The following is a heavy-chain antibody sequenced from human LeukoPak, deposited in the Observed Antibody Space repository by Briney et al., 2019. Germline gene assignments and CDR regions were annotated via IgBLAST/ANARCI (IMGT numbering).Heavy chain of an antibody. V-gene: IGHV1-46*01. CDR2: IFPSGGGT. CDR1: GYTFTSYY. D-gene: IGHD3-22*01. J-gene: IGHJ4*02. CDR3: ARAYSGYSIDF. Sequence: ASVTVSCKASGYTFTSYYMHWVRQAPGHGLGWMGIIFPSGGGTSYAQKFQGRVTMTRDTSTSTVYMELSSLTSEDTAVYYCARAYSGYSIDFWGQGTLVTVSS.